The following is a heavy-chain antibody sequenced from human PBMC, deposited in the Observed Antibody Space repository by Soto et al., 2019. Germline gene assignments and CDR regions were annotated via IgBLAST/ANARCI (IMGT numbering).Heavy chain of an antibody. CDR2: IYYSGST. CDR3: AIYSSSWYAFDI. D-gene: IGHD6-13*01. Sequence: SETLSLTCTVSGGSISSYYWSWIRQPPGKGLEWIGYIYYSGSTNYNPSLKSRVTISVDTSKNQFSLKLSSVTAADTAVYYCAIYSSSWYAFDIWGQGTMVTVSS. V-gene: IGHV4-59*01. J-gene: IGHJ3*02. CDR1: GGSISSYY.